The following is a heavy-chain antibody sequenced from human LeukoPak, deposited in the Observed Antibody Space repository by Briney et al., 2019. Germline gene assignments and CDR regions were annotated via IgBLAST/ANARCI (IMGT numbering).Heavy chain of an antibody. J-gene: IGHJ6*02. Sequence: GGSLRLSCAASGFTFSSYAMSWVRQAPGKGLEWVSAISGSGGSTYYADSVKGRFTISRDNSKNTLYLQMNSLRAEDTAVYYCAKRGGSTYYYYGMDVWGQGTTVTVSS. D-gene: IGHD2-15*01. V-gene: IGHV3-23*01. CDR2: ISGSGGST. CDR1: GFTFSSYA. CDR3: AKRGGSTYYYYGMDV.